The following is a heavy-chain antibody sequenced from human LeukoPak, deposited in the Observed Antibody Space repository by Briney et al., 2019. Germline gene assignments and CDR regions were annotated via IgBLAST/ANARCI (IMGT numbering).Heavy chain of an antibody. CDR1: GFTFSSYS. V-gene: IGHV3-21*01. CDR3: ARDLGYDFWSGYYKLQEYFQH. CDR2: ISSSSYI. J-gene: IGHJ1*01. D-gene: IGHD3-3*01. Sequence: GGSLRLSCAASGFTFSSYSMNWVRQAPGKGLEWVSSISSSSYIYYADSVKGRFTISRDNAKNSLYLQMNSLRAEDTAVYYCARDLGYDFWSGYYKLQEYFQHWGQGTLVTVSS.